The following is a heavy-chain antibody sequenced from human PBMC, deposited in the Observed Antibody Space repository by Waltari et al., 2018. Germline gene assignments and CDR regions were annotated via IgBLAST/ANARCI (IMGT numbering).Heavy chain of an antibody. J-gene: IGHJ4*02. V-gene: IGHV1-8*01. D-gene: IGHD3-10*01. CDR1: GYHFTSYD. Sequence: QVQLVQSGAEVKKPGASVKVSCRASGYHFTSYDIKWVRTATGQGLEWMGWMNPNSGNTDYAQKFQGRVTMTRNTSISTAYMELSSLRSEDTAVYYCARGYPFSFYGSGTYYNVYDYWGQGTLVTVSS. CDR3: ARGYPFSFYGSGTYYNVYDY. CDR2: MNPNSGNT.